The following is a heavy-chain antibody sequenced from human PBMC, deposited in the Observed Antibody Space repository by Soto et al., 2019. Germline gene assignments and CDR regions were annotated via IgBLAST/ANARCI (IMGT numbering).Heavy chain of an antibody. J-gene: IGHJ6*02. V-gene: IGHV2-5*02. CDR3: AHSRCGGDCLQSYSSHYYFGMDV. D-gene: IGHD2-21*02. CDR2: IYWDDDK. CDR1: GFSLSTGGVG. Sequence: QITLKESGPTLVKPTQTLTLTCTFSGFSLSTGGVGVGWIRQPPGKALEWLALIYWDDDKRYSPSLKSRLTITKEPSKNLVVLTMPNMDPVDTATYYCAHSRCGGDCLQSYSSHYYFGMDVWGQGTTVTVSS.